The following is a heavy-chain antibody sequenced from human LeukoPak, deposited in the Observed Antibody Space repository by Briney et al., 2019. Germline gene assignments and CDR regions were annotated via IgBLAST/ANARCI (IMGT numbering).Heavy chain of an antibody. CDR1: GFTFSSYW. D-gene: IGHD3-22*01. CDR3: ARDRYYYDSSGYGRDFDY. CDR2: IKQDSGER. J-gene: IGHJ4*02. Sequence: GGSLRLSCAASGFTFSSYWMTWVRQAPGRALGWVANIKQDSGERYYVDSVRGRFTISRDNARTSLSLQLNSLRDEDTAVYYCARDRYYYDSSGYGRDFDYWGQGTLVTVSS. V-gene: IGHV3-7*01.